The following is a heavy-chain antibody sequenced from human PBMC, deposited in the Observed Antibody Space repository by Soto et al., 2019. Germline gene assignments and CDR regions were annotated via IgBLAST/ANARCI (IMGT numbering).Heavy chain of an antibody. V-gene: IGHV7-4-1*01. Sequence: GASVKVSCKASGYTFTSYAMNWVRQAPGQGLEWMGWINTNTGNPTYAQGFTGRFVFSLDTSVSTAYLQICSLKAEDTAVYYCARDKTYYDSSGGNAFDIWGQGTMVTVSS. CDR2: INTNTGNP. CDR3: ARDKTYYDSSGGNAFDI. J-gene: IGHJ3*02. D-gene: IGHD3-22*01. CDR1: GYTFTSYA.